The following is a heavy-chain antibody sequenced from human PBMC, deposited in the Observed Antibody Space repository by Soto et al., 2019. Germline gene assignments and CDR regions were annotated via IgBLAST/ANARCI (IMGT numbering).Heavy chain of an antibody. CDR3: AADDMTTFI. J-gene: IGHJ4*02. CDR2: IVVGSGNT. Sequence: GASVKVSCKASGFTFPSSAVQWVRQARGQRLEWIGWIVVGSGNTNSAQKFQERVTFTRDMSTSTVYMELSSLKSGDTAVYYCAADDMTTFIWGQGTLVTVSS. D-gene: IGHD1-1*01. CDR1: GFTFPSSA. V-gene: IGHV1-58*01.